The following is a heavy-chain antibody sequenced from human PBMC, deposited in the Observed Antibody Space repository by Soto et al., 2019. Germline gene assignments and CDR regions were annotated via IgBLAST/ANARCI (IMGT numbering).Heavy chain of an antibody. Sequence: QVQLVQSGAEVKKPGASVKVSCKASGYTFTSYAISWVRQAPGQGLEWMGWISAYNGNTNYAQKLQGRVTMNTDTPTSPAYMEFRSLRSDDTALYYCARDATPADYWGQGTLVTVSS. CDR2: ISAYNGNT. CDR3: ARDATPADY. CDR1: GYTFTSYA. J-gene: IGHJ4*02. V-gene: IGHV1-18*01.